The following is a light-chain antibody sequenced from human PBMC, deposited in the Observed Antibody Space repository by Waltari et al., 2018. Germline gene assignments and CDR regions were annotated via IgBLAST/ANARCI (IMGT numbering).Light chain of an antibody. V-gene: IGKV1-33*01. Sequence: DIQMTQSQSSLSASVGDRVTITCRASQGISNWLAWYQQKPGKAPKLLIYRASNLETGVPSRFSGSGSGTDFTLTISSLQPEDIATYYCQQHDNSPWTFGQGTKVEIK. CDR1: QGISNW. CDR2: RAS. J-gene: IGKJ1*01. CDR3: QQHDNSPWT.